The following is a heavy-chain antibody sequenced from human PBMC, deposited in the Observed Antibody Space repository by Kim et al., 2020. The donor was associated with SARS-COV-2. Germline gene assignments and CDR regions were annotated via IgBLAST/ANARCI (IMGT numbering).Heavy chain of an antibody. Sequence: GGSLRLSCAASGFTFSSYAMSWVRQAPGKGLEWVSAISGSGGSTYYADSVKGRFTISRDNSKNTLYLQMNSLRAEDTAVYYCAKDLQLWFGELPYDAFDIWGQGTMVTVSS. CDR3: AKDLQLWFGELPYDAFDI. J-gene: IGHJ3*02. D-gene: IGHD3-10*01. CDR1: GFTFSSYA. V-gene: IGHV3-23*01. CDR2: ISGSGGST.